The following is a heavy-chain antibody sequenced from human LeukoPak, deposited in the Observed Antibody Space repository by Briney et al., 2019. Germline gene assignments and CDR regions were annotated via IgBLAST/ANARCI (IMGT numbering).Heavy chain of an antibody. J-gene: IGHJ5*02. CDR2: INPNSGGT. V-gene: IGHV1-2*02. CDR3: GREYYDSSGSWFDP. D-gene: IGHD3-22*01. Sequence: ASVKVSCKSSGYTFTGYYMHWVRQAPGQGLEWMGWINPNSGGTNYAQRFQGRVTMTRDTSISTAYMELSRLRSDDTVVYYCGREYYDSSGSWFDPWGQGTLVTVSS. CDR1: GYTFTGYY.